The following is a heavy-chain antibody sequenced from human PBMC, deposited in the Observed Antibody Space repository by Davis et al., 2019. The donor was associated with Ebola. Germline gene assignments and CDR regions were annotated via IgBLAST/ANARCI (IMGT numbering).Heavy chain of an antibody. CDR1: GCTFTSYA. CDR3: ASYGGGRPNSFYYGMDV. V-gene: IGHV7-4-1*02. D-gene: IGHD3-16*01. J-gene: IGHJ6*04. CDR2: INTNTGNP. Sequence: AASVKVSCKASGCTFTSYAMNWVRQAPGQGLEWMGWINTNTGNPTYAQGFTGRFVFSLDTSVSTAYLQISSLKAEDTAVYYCASYGGGRPNSFYYGMDVWGNGTTVTVSS.